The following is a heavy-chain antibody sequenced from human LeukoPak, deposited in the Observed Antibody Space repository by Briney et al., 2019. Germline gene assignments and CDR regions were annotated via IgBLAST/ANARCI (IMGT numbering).Heavy chain of an antibody. CDR3: ARGGYYGSGNDFRFDP. D-gene: IGHD3-10*01. CDR2: IYTSGST. J-gene: IGHJ5*02. V-gene: IGHV4-4*07. Sequence: PSETLSLTCTFSGGSISSYYWSWIRQPAGKELEWIGRIYTSGSTNYNPSLKGRVTMSVDTSKNQFSLKLSSVTAADTAVYYCARGGYYGSGNDFRFDPWGQGTLVTVSS. CDR1: GGSISSYY.